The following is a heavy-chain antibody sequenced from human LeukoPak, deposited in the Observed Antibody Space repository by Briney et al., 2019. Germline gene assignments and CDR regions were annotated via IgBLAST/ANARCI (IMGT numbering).Heavy chain of an antibody. CDR1: GGSISSGGYY. CDR3: AREDDSSSSILDY. Sequence: SQTLSLTCTVSGGSISSGGYYWSWIRQRPGKGLEWIGYIYYSGSTYYNPSLKSRVTISVDTSKNQFSLKLSSVTAADTAVYYCAREDDSSSSILDYWGQGTLVTVSS. D-gene: IGHD6-6*01. V-gene: IGHV4-31*03. J-gene: IGHJ4*02. CDR2: IYYSGST.